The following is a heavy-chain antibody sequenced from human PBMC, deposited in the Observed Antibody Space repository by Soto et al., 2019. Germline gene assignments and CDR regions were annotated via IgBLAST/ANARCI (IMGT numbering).Heavy chain of an antibody. CDR3: ARPRNPRRLSNYYDSSGYMEAFDI. CDR2: INPSGGST. J-gene: IGHJ3*02. CDR1: GYTFTSYY. D-gene: IGHD3-22*01. V-gene: IGHV1-46*01. Sequence: ASVKVSCKASGYTFTSYYMHWVRQAPGQGLEWMGIINPSGGSTSYAQKFQGRVTMTRDTSTSTVYMELSSLRSEDTAVYYCARPRNPRRLSNYYDSSGYMEAFDIWGQGTMVTVSS.